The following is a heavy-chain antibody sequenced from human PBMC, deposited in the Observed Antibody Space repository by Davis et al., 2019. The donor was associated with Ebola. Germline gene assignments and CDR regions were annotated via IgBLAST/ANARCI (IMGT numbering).Heavy chain of an antibody. CDR1: GASISSYY. V-gene: IGHV4-39*07. D-gene: IGHD3-3*01. CDR3: ARDSGFWGGYQFDY. Sequence: SETLSLTCTVSGASISSYYWGWIRQPPGKGLEWIGSIYYSGSTYYNPSLKSRVTISVDTSKNQFSLKLSSVTAADTAVYYCARDSGFWGGYQFDYWGQGTLVTVSS. CDR2: IYYSGST. J-gene: IGHJ4*02.